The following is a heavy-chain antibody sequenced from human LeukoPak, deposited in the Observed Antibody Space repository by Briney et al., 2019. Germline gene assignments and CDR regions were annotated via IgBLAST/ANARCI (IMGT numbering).Heavy chain of an antibody. J-gene: IGHJ6*03. D-gene: IGHD6-13*01. Sequence: ASVKVSCKASGGTFSSYAISWVRQATGQGLEWMGWMNPNSGNTGYAQKFQGRVTMTRNTSISTAYMELSSLRSEDTAVYYCARGVSSSSWYYYYYYYMDVWGKGTTVTISS. CDR1: GGTFSSYA. CDR2: MNPNSGNT. V-gene: IGHV1-8*02. CDR3: ARGVSSSSWYYYYYYYMDV.